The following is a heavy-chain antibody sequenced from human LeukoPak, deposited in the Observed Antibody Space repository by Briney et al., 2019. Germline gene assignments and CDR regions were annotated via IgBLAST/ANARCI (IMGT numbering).Heavy chain of an antibody. CDR2: IYHSGST. J-gene: IGHJ5*02. CDR3: ARVGCSSTSCFFPDQEHNWFDP. V-gene: IGHV4-38-2*02. CDR1: GYSISSGYY. Sequence: SETLSLTCTVSGYSISSGYYWGWIRQPPGKGLEWIGSIYHSGSTYYNPSLKSRVTISVDTSKNQFSLKLSSVTAADTAVYYCARVGCSSTSCFFPDQEHNWFDPWSQGTLVTVSS. D-gene: IGHD2-2*01.